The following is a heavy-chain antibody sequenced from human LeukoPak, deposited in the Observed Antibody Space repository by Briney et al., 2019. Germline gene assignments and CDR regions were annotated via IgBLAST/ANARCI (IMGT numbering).Heavy chain of an antibody. CDR2: IYYSGST. CDR1: GGSISSSGYY. Sequence: SETLSLTCTVSGGSISSSGYYWGWIRPPPGKGLEWIGSIYYSGSTYYNPSLKSRVTISVDTSKNQFSLKLSSVTAADTAVYYCARRRGSSWYFGLEDNWFDPWGQGTLVTVSS. V-gene: IGHV4-39*01. CDR3: ARRRGSSWYFGLEDNWFDP. J-gene: IGHJ5*02. D-gene: IGHD6-13*01.